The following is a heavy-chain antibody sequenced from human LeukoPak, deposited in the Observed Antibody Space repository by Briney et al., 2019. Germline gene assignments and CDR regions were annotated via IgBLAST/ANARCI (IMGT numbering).Heavy chain of an antibody. CDR3: ARYSSSPTYYFDY. CDR2: IYHSGST. D-gene: IGHD6-13*01. CDR1: GYSISSGYY. V-gene: IGHV4-38-2*02. J-gene: IGHJ4*02. Sequence: SETLSLTCTVSGYSISSGYYWGWIRQPPGKGLEWIGSIYHSGSTYYNPSLKSRATISVDTSKNQFSLKLSSVTAADTAVYYCARYSSSPTYYFDYWGQETLVTVSS.